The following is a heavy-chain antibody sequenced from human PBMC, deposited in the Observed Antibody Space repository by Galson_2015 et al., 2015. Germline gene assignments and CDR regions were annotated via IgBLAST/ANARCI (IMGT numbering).Heavy chain of an antibody. Sequence: SLRLSCAASGFTFSSYWMHWVRQAPGKGLVWVSRIDSDGSSTSYADSVKGRFTISRDNAKNTLYLQMNSLRAEDTAVYYCARDRTAAASFDYWGQGTLVTVSS. J-gene: IGHJ4*02. CDR1: GFTFSSYW. V-gene: IGHV3-74*01. CDR2: IDSDGSST. CDR3: ARDRTAAASFDY. D-gene: IGHD6-13*01.